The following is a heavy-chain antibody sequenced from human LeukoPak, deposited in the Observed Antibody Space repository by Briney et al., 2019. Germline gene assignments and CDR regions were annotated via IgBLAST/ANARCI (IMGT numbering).Heavy chain of an antibody. CDR3: ARHASSGSYRARGPSHVDY. Sequence: SETLSLTCTVSGGSISSSSYYWGWIRQPPGKGLEWIGSIYYSGSTYYNPSLKSRVTISVDTSKNQFSLKLSSVTAADTAVYYCARHASSGSYRARGPSHVDYRGQGTLVTVSS. CDR2: IYYSGST. D-gene: IGHD1-26*01. CDR1: GGSISSSSYY. J-gene: IGHJ4*02. V-gene: IGHV4-39*01.